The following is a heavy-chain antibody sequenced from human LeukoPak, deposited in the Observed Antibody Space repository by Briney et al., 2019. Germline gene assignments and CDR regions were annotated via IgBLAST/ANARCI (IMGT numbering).Heavy chain of an antibody. V-gene: IGHV3-30*04. CDR1: GFTFSSYA. D-gene: IGHD4-17*01. J-gene: IGHJ4*02. CDR3: ARDVDYGDYYFDY. CDR2: ISYDGSNK. Sequence: GRSLRLSCAASGFTFSSYAMHWVRQAPGKGLEWVAVISYDGSNKYYADSVKGRFTISRDSSKNTVYLQMNSLRPEDTAVYYCARDVDYGDYYFDYWGQGTLVTVSS.